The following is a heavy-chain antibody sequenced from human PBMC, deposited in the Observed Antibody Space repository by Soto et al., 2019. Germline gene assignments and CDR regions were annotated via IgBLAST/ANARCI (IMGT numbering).Heavy chain of an antibody. CDR2: IIPILGIA. J-gene: IGHJ4*02. V-gene: IGHV1-69*02. Sequence: QVQLVQSGAEVKKPGSAMKVSCKTSRVTFSSYTISWVRQAPGQGLEWMGRIIPILGIANYAQKFQGRVTITADKSTSTAYMELSSLRSADTAVYYCASQNYYEVGEDYWGQGTLVTVSS. CDR3: ASQNYYEVGEDY. CDR1: RVTFSSYT. D-gene: IGHD3-16*01.